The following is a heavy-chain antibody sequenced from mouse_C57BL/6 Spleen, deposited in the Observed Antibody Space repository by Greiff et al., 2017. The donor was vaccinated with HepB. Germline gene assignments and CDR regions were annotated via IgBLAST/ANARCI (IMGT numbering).Heavy chain of an antibody. V-gene: IGHV1-61*01. CDR2: IYPSDSET. CDR3: ARAGYDSEGFDY. J-gene: IGHJ2*01. Sequence: VQLQQSGAELVRPGSSVKLSCKASGYTFTSYWMDWVKQRPGQGLEWIGNIYPSDSETHYNQKFKDKATLTVDKSSSTAYMQLSSLTSEDSAVYYCARAGYDSEGFDYWGQGTTLTVSS. CDR1: GYTFTSYW. D-gene: IGHD2-2*01.